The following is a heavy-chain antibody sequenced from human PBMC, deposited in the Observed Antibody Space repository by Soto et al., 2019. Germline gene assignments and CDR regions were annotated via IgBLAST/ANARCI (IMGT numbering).Heavy chain of an antibody. Sequence: ASVKVSFKASGYTFTSYYMHWVRQAPGQGLEWMGIINPSGGSTSYAQKFQGRVTMTRDTSTSTVYMELSSLRSEDTAVYYCSSSSGRSWYFDLWGRGTLVTVS. CDR2: INPSGGST. CDR1: GYTFTSYY. D-gene: IGHD6-6*01. V-gene: IGHV1-46*01. CDR3: SSSSGRSWYFDL. J-gene: IGHJ2*01.